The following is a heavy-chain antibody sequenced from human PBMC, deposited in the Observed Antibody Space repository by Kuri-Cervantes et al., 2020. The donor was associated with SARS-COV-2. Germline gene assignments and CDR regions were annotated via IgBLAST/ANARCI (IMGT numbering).Heavy chain of an antibody. CDR3: ARVSRITIFGVANDAFDI. J-gene: IGHJ3*02. D-gene: IGHD3-3*01. Sequence: GESLKISCAASGFTFSSYSMNWVRQAPGKGLEWVSYISSSSSTIYYAVSVKGRFTISRDNAKNSLYLQMNSLRAEDTAVYYCARVSRITIFGVANDAFDIWGQGTMVTVSS. CDR2: ISSSSSTI. CDR1: GFTFSSYS. V-gene: IGHV3-48*01.